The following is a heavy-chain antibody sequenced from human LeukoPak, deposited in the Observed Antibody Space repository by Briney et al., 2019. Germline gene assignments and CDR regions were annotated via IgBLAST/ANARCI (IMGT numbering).Heavy chain of an antibody. CDR3: ARDILSITGSGSYSDY. CDR1: GFTFSSYS. V-gene: IGHV3-21*01. CDR2: ISSSSSYI. D-gene: IGHD3-10*01. Sequence: GGSLRLSCAASGFTFSSYSMKWVRQAPGKGLEWVSSISSSSSYIYYADSVKGRFTISRDNAKNSLYLQMNSLRAEDTAVYYCARDILSITGSGSYSDYWGQGTLVTVSS. J-gene: IGHJ4*02.